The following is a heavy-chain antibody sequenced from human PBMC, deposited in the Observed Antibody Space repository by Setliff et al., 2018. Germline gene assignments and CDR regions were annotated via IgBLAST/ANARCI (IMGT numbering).Heavy chain of an antibody. CDR2: IFYDGNT. D-gene: IGHD4-4*01. V-gene: IGHV4-38-2*01. CDR1: GYYIRSGYY. CDR3: ATLRTSTHFDY. Sequence: SETLSLTCVVSGYYIRSGYYWGWIRQHTGMGLEWIGSIFYDGNTFYNPSFKSRVTMSVYTSKNQFSLKLSSVTAADTAVYYCATLRTSTHFDYWGQGTLVTVAS. J-gene: IGHJ4*02.